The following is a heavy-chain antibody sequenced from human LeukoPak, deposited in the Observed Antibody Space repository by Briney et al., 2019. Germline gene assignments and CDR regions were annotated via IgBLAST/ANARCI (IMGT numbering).Heavy chain of an antibody. CDR2: MNQDGSEK. Sequence: GGSLRLSCAASGFMFSTYWMSWVRQARRKGLEWVANMNQDGSEKYYVDSVKGRFTISRDNAKNSLFLQMHSLRAEDTAVYYCARDPPGTAVAGYDYWGQGTLVTVSS. V-gene: IGHV3-7*01. D-gene: IGHD6-19*01. J-gene: IGHJ4*02. CDR1: GFMFSTYW. CDR3: ARDPPGTAVAGYDY.